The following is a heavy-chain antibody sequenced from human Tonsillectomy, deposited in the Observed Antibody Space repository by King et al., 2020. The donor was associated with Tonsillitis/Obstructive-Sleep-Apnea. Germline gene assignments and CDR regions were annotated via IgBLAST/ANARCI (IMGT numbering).Heavy chain of an antibody. Sequence: VQLVESGGGVVQPGRSLRLSCAASGFTFSSNAMHWVRQAPGKGLEWVAVISYDGSNKYYADSVKGRFTFSRDNSKNTLYLQMNSLRAEDTAVYYCARDASLVGATTHFDYWGQGTLVTVSS. CDR3: ARDASLVGATTHFDY. J-gene: IGHJ4*02. V-gene: IGHV3-30*04. CDR1: GFTFSSNA. CDR2: ISYDGSNK. D-gene: IGHD1-26*01.